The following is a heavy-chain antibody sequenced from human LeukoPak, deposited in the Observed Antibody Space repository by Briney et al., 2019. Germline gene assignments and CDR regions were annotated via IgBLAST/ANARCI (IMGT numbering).Heavy chain of an antibody. J-gene: IGHJ4*02. CDR3: AREVAAAGTIDY. V-gene: IGHV4-61*02. D-gene: IGHD6-13*01. Sequence: SETLSLTCTVSGGSISSGSYYWSWIRQPAGKGLEWIGRIYTSGSTNYIPSLKSRITISVDTSKNQFSLKLSSVTAADTAVYYCAREVAAAGTIDYWGQGTLVTVSS. CDR1: GGSISSGSYY. CDR2: IYTSGST.